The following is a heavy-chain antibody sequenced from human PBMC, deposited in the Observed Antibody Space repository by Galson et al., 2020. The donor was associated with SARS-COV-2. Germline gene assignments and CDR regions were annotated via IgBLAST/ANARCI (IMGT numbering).Heavy chain of an antibody. CDR2: ISASGYST. CDR3: AKGGSSLYYEGIS. CDR1: GVVFSDYS. V-gene: IGHV3-23*01. J-gene: IGHJ4*02. Sequence: GGSLRLSCATSGVVFSDYSMTWVRQAPGKGLQWVSSISASGYSTFYADSVKGRFTISRDNSKNTLFLQMNSLTAEDTALYYCAKGGSSLYYEGISWGQGTLVIVSS. D-gene: IGHD1-26*01.